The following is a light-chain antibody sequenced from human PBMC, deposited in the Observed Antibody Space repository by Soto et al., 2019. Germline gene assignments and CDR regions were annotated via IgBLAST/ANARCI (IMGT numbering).Light chain of an antibody. CDR1: QSVGRN. V-gene: IGKV3-15*01. Sequence: EIVMTQSPATLSVATGESATLSCRASQSVGRNLAWYQQKPGQAPRLLIYGASTRATGIPARFSGSGSGTEFTLTISSLQSEDFAIYSCQQYNHWPPLTFGGGTKVEIK. J-gene: IGKJ4*01. CDR3: QQYNHWPPLT. CDR2: GAS.